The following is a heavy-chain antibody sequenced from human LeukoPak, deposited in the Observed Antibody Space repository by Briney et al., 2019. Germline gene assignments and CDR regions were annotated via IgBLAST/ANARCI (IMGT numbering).Heavy chain of an antibody. CDR1: GFTVSSNY. J-gene: IGHJ4*02. Sequence: GGSLRLSCAASGFTVSSNYMSWVRQAPGKGLEWVSVIYSGGSTYYADSVKGRFTISRDNSKNTLYLQMNSLRAEDTAVYYCAKERGNWGSRYYFDYWGQGTLVTVSS. V-gene: IGHV3-53*01. CDR2: IYSGGST. D-gene: IGHD7-27*01. CDR3: AKERGNWGSRYYFDY.